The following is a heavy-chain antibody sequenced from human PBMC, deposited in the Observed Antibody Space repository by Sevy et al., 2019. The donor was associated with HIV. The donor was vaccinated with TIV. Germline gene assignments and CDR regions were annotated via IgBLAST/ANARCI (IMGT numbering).Heavy chain of an antibody. Sequence: GGSLRLSCAASGFTFTNYAMNWVRQAPGKGLEWVSGISDSGDTTHYAASVKGRFTIPRDKSKNTVSLQMSSLRAEDTAIYYCAKLPSTVMFREKGYWGQGTRVTVSS. V-gene: IGHV3-23*01. CDR2: ISDSGDTT. J-gene: IGHJ4*02. CDR1: GFTFTNYA. D-gene: IGHD3-10*01. CDR3: AKLPSTVMFREKGY.